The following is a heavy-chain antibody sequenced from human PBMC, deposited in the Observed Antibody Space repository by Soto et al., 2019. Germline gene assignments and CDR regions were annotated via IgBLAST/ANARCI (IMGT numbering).Heavy chain of an antibody. CDR1: GNTVPNYA. CDR2: INGSNGNI. D-gene: IGHD4-4*01. V-gene: IGHV1-3*01. Sequence: ASVKVSCKASGNTVPNYAIHWVRQAPGQRLEWMGWINGSNGNINYSENFQGRVTITGDTFAGTAYMQLTRLRSEDTAVYYCAGDPDSHYNDSHASSYPWGQGTLVTVSS. J-gene: IGHJ5*02. CDR3: AGDPDSHYNDSHASSYP.